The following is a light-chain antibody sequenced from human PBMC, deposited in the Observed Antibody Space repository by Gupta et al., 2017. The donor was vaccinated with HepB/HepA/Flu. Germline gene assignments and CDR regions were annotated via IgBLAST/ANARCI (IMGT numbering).Light chain of an antibody. CDR3: AAWDDSLNGRYV. J-gene: IGLJ1*01. CDR2: DNN. CDR1: SSNTGSHP. V-gene: IGLV1-44*01. Sequence: QSVVTQPTSSSGIPGQMVTIYGSGRSSNTGSHPVNWYQHRPGTAPKLLIYDNNQRPSGVPDRFSGSKSGTSASLSISGLQSEDEDEYFCAAWDDSLNGRYVFGTGTKVTVL.